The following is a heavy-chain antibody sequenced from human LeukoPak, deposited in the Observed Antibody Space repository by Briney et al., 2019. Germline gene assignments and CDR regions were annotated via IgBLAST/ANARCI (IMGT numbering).Heavy chain of an antibody. D-gene: IGHD3-22*01. Sequence: PSETLSLTCTVSGGSISSSSYYWGWIRQPPGKELEWIGSINYSGSTYYNPSLKSRVTISVDTSKNQFSLKLSSVTAADTAVYYCARGYYYDSSGQSDYFDYWGQGTLVTVSS. CDR3: ARGYYYDSSGQSDYFDY. J-gene: IGHJ4*02. CDR2: INYSGST. V-gene: IGHV4-39*01. CDR1: GGSISSSSYY.